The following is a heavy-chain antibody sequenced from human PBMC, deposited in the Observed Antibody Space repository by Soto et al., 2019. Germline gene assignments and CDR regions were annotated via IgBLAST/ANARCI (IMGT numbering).Heavy chain of an antibody. V-gene: IGHV1-69*01. Sequence: QVQLVQSGAEVKKPGSSVKVSCKASGGTFSSYAISWVRQAPGQGLEWMGGIIPIFGTANYAQKFQGRVTITADESTSTAYMELSSLRSEDTAVYYCATSLDDSSGYYDYYYYGMDVWGQGTTVTVSS. D-gene: IGHD3-22*01. CDR1: GGTFSSYA. CDR2: IIPIFGTA. J-gene: IGHJ6*02. CDR3: ATSLDDSSGYYDYYYYGMDV.